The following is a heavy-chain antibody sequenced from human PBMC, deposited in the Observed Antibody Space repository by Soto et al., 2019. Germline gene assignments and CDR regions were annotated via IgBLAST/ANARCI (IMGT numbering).Heavy chain of an antibody. Sequence: QVQLQESGPGLVKPSGTLSLTCAVSGGSIRSNNWWSWVRQPPGKGLEWIGEIFHSGSTNYNPSLTTRVTISVDKSKNQFSLKLSSVPAADTAVYYCARVFSGSYSDYWGQGTLVTVSS. CDR1: GGSIRSNNW. CDR3: ARVFSGSYSDY. J-gene: IGHJ4*02. V-gene: IGHV4-4*02. CDR2: IFHSGST. D-gene: IGHD1-26*01.